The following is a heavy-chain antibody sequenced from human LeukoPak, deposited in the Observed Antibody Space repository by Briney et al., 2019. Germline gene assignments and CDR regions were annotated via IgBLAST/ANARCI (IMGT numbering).Heavy chain of an antibody. CDR2: IYYSGST. V-gene: IGHV4-59*01. J-gene: IGHJ5*02. CDR3: ARRSIFGALNWFDP. CDR1: GGSISSYY. D-gene: IGHD3-3*01. Sequence: SETLSLTCTVFGGSISSYYWSWIRQPPGKGLEWIGYIYYSGSTNYNPSLKSRVTISVDTSKNQFSLKLSSVTAADTAVYYCARRSIFGALNWFDPWGQGTLVTVSS.